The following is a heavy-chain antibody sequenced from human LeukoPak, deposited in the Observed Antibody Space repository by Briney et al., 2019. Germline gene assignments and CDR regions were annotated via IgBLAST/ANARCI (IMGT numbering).Heavy chain of an antibody. D-gene: IGHD2-21*02. CDR2: ISGSGGST. Sequence: PGESLRLSCAASGFTFSSYAMSWVRQAPGKGLEWVSAISGSGGSTYYADSVKGRFTISRDNSKNTLYLQMNSLRAEDTAVYYCAKMGRVTRSYIYYWGQGTLVTVSS. V-gene: IGHV3-23*01. CDR1: GFTFSSYA. CDR3: AKMGRVTRSYIYY. J-gene: IGHJ4*02.